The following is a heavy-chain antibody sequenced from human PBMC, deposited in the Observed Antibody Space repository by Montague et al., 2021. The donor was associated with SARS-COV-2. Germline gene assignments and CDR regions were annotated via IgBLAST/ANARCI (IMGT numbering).Heavy chain of an antibody. CDR2: INQDETAK. D-gene: IGHD3/OR15-3a*01. CDR3: ARSPRGSGTGWLDY. Sequence: SLRPSCAASGFTSGDYQMTWVRQAPGKGLQWVANINQDETAKTYVDSVKGRFTISGDNAKNSLILQMNSLKDEDTAVYYCARSPRGSGTGWLDYWGQGTLVTVSS. J-gene: IGHJ4*02. CDR1: GFTSGDYQ. V-gene: IGHV3-7*01.